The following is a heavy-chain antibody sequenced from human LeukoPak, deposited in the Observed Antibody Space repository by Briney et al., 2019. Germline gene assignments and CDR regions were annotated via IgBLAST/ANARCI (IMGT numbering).Heavy chain of an antibody. CDR2: MSGSGNRI. D-gene: IGHD3-9*01. Sequence: PGGSLRLSCAASGFTFRSYGMNWVRQAPGKGLEWVSGMSGSGNRISYADSVKGRFTISRDNSKNTLSLQMTSLTAADTALYYCAKDPYFDSTGNYYDGFDSWGQGTLVTVSS. CDR1: GFTFRSYG. CDR3: AKDPYFDSTGNYYDGFDS. J-gene: IGHJ4*02. V-gene: IGHV3-23*01.